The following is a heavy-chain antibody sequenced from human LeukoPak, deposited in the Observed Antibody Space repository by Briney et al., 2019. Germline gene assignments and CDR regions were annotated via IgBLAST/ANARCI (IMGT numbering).Heavy chain of an antibody. CDR2: ITSSSNYI. V-gene: IGHV3-21*01. CDR3: ARDVEAMAPAGGGVDY. J-gene: IGHJ4*02. Sequence: GGSLRLSCAASGFTFSSYSMNWVRQAPGKGLEWVSSITSSSNYIYYADSVKGRFTISRDNAKNSLYLQMNSLRAEDTAVYYCARDVEAMAPAGGGVDYWGQGTLVTVSS. D-gene: IGHD6-13*01. CDR1: GFTFSSYS.